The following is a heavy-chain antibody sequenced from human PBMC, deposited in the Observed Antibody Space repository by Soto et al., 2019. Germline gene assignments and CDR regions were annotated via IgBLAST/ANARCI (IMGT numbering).Heavy chain of an antibody. CDR3: ASRSTSCYLGCGMDV. Sequence: LQLQESGPGLVKPSETLSLTCTVSGGSISSSSYYWGWIRQPPGKGLEWIGSIYYSGSTYYNPSLKSRVTISLDTYKIQYSLKLSSVTDADTAMYYCASRSTSCYLGCGMDVWGQGTTVTVSS. CDR1: GGSISSSSYY. D-gene: IGHD2-2*01. V-gene: IGHV4-39*01. J-gene: IGHJ6*02. CDR2: IYYSGST.